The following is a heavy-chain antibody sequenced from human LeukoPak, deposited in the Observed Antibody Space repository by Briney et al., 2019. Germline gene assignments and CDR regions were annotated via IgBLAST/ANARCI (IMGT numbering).Heavy chain of an antibody. CDR1: GGSISSSSYY. V-gene: IGHV4-39*01. Sequence: SETLSLTCTVSGGSISSSSYYWGWIRQPQGKGLEWIGSIYYSGSTYYNPSLKSRVTISVDTSKNQFSLKLSSVTAADTAVYYCASGRPATDAFDIWGQGTMVTVSS. J-gene: IGHJ3*02. D-gene: IGHD2-2*01. CDR2: IYYSGST. CDR3: ASGRPATDAFDI.